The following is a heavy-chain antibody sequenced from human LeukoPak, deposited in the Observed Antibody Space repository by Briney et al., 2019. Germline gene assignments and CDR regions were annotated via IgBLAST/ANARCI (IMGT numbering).Heavy chain of an antibody. V-gene: IGHV4-59*08. CDR2: IYYSGST. CDR1: GGSISSYY. Sequence: SETLSLTCTVSGGSISSYYWSWIRQPPGRGLEWIGYIYYSGSTNYNPSLKSRVTISVDTSKNQFSLKLSSVTAADTAVYYCAGATAVAHYGMDVWGQGTTVTVSS. J-gene: IGHJ6*02. CDR3: AGATAVAHYGMDV. D-gene: IGHD5-18*01.